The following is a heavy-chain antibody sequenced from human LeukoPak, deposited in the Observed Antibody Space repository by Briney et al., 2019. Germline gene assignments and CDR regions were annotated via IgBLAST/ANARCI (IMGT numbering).Heavy chain of an antibody. CDR3: AREQVPYYDILTGYPMSAFDI. CDR1: GYSISSGYY. V-gene: IGHV4-38-2*02. D-gene: IGHD3-9*01. Sequence: SETLSLTCTVSGYSISSGYYWGWIRQPPGKGLEWIGSIYHSGSTYYNPSLKSRVTISVDTSKNQFSLKLSSVTAADTAVYYCAREQVPYYDILTGYPMSAFDIWGQGTMVTVSS. J-gene: IGHJ3*02. CDR2: IYHSGST.